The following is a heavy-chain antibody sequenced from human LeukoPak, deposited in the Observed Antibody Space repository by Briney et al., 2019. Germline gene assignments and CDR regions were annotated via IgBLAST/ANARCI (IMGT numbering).Heavy chain of an antibody. Sequence: GGSLRLSCAASGFTFSSSGMSWVRQAPGKGLEWVSGITGSGGSTSYADSVTGRFTISRDTSKNTLYLQMNRLRVEDTAIYCCPKNPPTVCWRQGALVGVCS. J-gene: IGHJ4*02. CDR1: GFTFSSSG. CDR3: PKNPPTVC. D-gene: IGHD2-21*02. CDR2: ITGSGGST. V-gene: IGHV3-23*01.